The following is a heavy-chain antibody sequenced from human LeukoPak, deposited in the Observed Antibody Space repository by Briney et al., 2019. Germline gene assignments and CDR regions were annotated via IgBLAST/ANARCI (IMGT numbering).Heavy chain of an antibody. J-gene: IGHJ4*02. V-gene: IGHV5-51*01. D-gene: IGHD6-13*01. Sequence: GESLKISCKGSGYSFSDYWIGWVRQMPGKGLEWMGIILPGDSDTRYSPSFQGRVTVSADKSISTANLQWSSLKASDTAIYYCARRDKYSSSWCFDHWGQGTLVTVSS. CDR1: GYSFSDYW. CDR3: ARRDKYSSSWCFDH. CDR2: ILPGDSDT.